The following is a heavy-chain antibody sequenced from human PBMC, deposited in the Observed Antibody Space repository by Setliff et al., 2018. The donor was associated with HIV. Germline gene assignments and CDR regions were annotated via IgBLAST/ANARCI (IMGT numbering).Heavy chain of an antibody. V-gene: IGHV3-73*01. CDR3: VRHSDPAD. Sequence: HPGGSLRLSCAASGFTFSGSSMHWVRQAPGKGLEWVGRVRTKANNYATTYAAPVRGRFTIPRDDSKNTAYLQMNSLKNEDAAVYYCVRHSDPADWGQGTPVTVSS. CDR1: GFTFSGSS. D-gene: IGHD2-2*01. CDR2: VRTKANNYAT. J-gene: IGHJ4*02.